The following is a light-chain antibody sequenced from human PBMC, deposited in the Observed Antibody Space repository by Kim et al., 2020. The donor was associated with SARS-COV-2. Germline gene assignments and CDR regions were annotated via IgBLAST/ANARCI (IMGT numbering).Light chain of an antibody. V-gene: IGKV1-39*01. J-gene: IGKJ4*01. CDR2: AAS. Sequence: DIQMTQSPCSLAASVGDRVTITCRASQSINAYLNWYQQKPGKAPKLLIYAASTLQSGVPSRFSGSGSGTDFTLTINSLQTEDFATYYCQQSHTAPLLTFGGGTKVDIK. CDR3: QQSHTAPLLT. CDR1: QSINAY.